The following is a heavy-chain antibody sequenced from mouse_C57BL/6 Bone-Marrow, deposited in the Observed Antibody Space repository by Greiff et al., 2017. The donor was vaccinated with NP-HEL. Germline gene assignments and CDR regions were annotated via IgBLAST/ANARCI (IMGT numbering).Heavy chain of an antibody. J-gene: IGHJ4*01. D-gene: IGHD5-2*01. CDR3: ARDGILDYAMDY. Sequence: EVMLVESGGGLVQSGRSLRLSCATSGFTFSDFYMEWVRQAPGKGLEWIAASRNKANDYTTEYSASVKGRFIVSRDTSQSILYLQMNALRAEDTAIYYCARDGILDYAMDYWGQGTSVTVSS. CDR2: SRNKANDYTT. V-gene: IGHV7-1*01. CDR1: GFTFSDFY.